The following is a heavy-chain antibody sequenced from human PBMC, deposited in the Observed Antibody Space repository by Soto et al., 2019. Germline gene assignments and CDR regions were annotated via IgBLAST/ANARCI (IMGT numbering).Heavy chain of an antibody. J-gene: IGHJ3*02. CDR2: ISGYDDDT. Sequence: QVQLMQSGAEVKKPGASVKVSCKASGYTFTTYGLSWVRQAPGQGLEWIGWISGYDDDTNYAQHLQGRATMTTDTSTSTAYMELRSLRSDDTAVYFCARDLAYCGSTTCYNVVFDIWGQGTMVTVSS. D-gene: IGHD2-21*01. CDR3: ARDLAYCGSTTCYNVVFDI. V-gene: IGHV1-18*01. CDR1: GYTFTTYG.